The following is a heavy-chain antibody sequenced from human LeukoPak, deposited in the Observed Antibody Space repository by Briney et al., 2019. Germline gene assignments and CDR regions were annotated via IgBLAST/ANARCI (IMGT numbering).Heavy chain of an antibody. D-gene: IGHD3-10*01. CDR1: GGSISSGSYY. CDR2: IYTSGST. Sequence: SETLSLTCTVSGGSISSGSYYWSWIRQPAGKGLEWIGRIYTSGSTNYNPSLKSRVTISVDTSKTQFSLKLSSVTAADTAVYYCARGTGATYYYGSGKLDYWGQGTLVTVSS. J-gene: IGHJ4*02. CDR3: ARGTGATYYYGSGKLDY. V-gene: IGHV4-61*02.